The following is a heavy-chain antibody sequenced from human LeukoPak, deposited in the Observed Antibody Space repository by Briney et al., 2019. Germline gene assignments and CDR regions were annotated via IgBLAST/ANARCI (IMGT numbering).Heavy chain of an antibody. V-gene: IGHV3-33*01. J-gene: IGHJ3*02. CDR2: IWYDGSNK. CDR1: GFTFSTYG. Sequence: PGGSLRLSCVASGFTFSTYGMHWVRQAPGKGLEWVAVIWYDGSNKYYGDSVKGRFTISRDNSKNTLYLQMNSLRAEDTAVYYCARDGGHAFDIWGQGTMVTVSS. CDR3: ARDGGHAFDI.